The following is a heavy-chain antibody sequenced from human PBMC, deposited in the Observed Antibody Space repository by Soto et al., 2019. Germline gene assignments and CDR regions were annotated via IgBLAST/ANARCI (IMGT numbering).Heavy chain of an antibody. V-gene: IGHV3-11*05. CDR3: ARGLDSSAIFLDY. CDR1: GFTFSDYY. Sequence: PGGSLRLSCAASGFTFSDYYMSWIRQAPGKGLEWVSYISSTSSYTNYADSVKGRFTISRDNAKNSLYLQMNSLRAEDTAVYYCARGLDSSAIFLDYWGQGTLVTVSS. J-gene: IGHJ4*02. CDR2: ISSTSSYT.